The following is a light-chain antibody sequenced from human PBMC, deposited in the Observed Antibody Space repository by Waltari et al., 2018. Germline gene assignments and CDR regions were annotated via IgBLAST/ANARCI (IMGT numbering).Light chain of an antibody. V-gene: IGKV3-20*01. J-gene: IGKJ1*01. Sequence: EVVLTQSPGTLSLSPGERATLSCRASQSVGKYLAWYRQKPGQAPRLLSYAASTRATGVPDRCSGSGFGTDFSLTISRLEPEDVAVYYWQKYVNLPATFGQGTRVEIK. CDR2: AAS. CDR1: QSVGKY. CDR3: QKYVNLPAT.